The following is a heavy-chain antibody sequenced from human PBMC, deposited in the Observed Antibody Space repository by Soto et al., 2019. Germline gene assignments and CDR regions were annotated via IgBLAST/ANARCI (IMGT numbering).Heavy chain of an antibody. CDR1: GFTFSRYW. J-gene: IGHJ5*02. CDR2: IKEDGSDK. D-gene: IGHD2-2*01. V-gene: IGHV3-7*01. Sequence: PGGSLRLSCAASGFTFSRYWMSWVRQVPGKGLEWVANIKEDGSDKRYADSVKGRFTISRDNAKNSLSLQMNSLRAEDTAVYYCATGIPKSSDIVVLSDPVSAKSDPWGQGTLVTVSS. CDR3: ATGIPKSSDIVVLSDPVSAKSDP.